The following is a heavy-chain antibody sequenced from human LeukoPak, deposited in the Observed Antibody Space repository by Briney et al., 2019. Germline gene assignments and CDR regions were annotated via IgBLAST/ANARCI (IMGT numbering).Heavy chain of an antibody. Sequence: SETLSLTCTVSGGSISSSSYYWGWIRQPPGKGLEWIGSIYYSGSTYYNPSLKSRVTISVDTSKNQFSPKLSSVTAADTAVYYCAREGAPYYYDSSGYYHPYYFDYWGQGTLVTVSS. D-gene: IGHD3-22*01. CDR3: AREGAPYYYDSSGYYHPYYFDY. CDR2: IYYSGST. CDR1: GGSISSSSYY. J-gene: IGHJ4*02. V-gene: IGHV4-39*07.